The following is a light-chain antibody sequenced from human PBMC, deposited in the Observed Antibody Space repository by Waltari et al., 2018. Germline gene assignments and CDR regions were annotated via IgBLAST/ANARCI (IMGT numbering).Light chain of an antibody. J-gene: IGKJ1*01. CDR3: QQSYSTPPRT. CDR1: QSISSY. Sequence: DIQMTQSPSSLSASVADRVTITCRASQSISSYLNWYQQQPGKAPKLLIYAASSFQSGVPSRFSGSGSWTDFTLTISSLQPEDFATYYCQQSYSTPPRTFGQGTKVEIK. CDR2: AAS. V-gene: IGKV1-39*01.